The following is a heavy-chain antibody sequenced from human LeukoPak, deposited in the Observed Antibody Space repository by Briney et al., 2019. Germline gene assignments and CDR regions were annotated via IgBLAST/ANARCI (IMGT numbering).Heavy chain of an antibody. CDR2: IYYSGST. CDR3: ASTGSGVDY. V-gene: IGHV4-59*01. CDR1: GGSISSDY. Sequence: SETLSLTCTVSGGSISSDYWSWIRQPPGKGLEWIGYIYYSGSTNYNPSLKSRVTISVDTSKNQFSLKLSSVTAADTAVYYCASTGSGVDYWGQGTLVTVSS. J-gene: IGHJ4*02. D-gene: IGHD1-14*01.